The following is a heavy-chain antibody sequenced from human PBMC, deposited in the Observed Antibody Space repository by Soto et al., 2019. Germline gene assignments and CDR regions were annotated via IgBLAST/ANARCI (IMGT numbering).Heavy chain of an antibody. CDR3: AKGRGGSGSLTPRVDF. D-gene: IGHD3-10*01. J-gene: IGHJ4*02. Sequence: EVQLLESGGGLVQPGGSLRLSCAASGFTFNNYAMTWVRQAPGKGLEWVSAISGGGDTTSYADSVKGRFNVSRDGPKNTLYLQMSSLRAADTALYYCAKGRGGSGSLTPRVDFWGQGTLVTVSS. CDR2: ISGGGDTT. V-gene: IGHV3-23*01. CDR1: GFTFNNYA.